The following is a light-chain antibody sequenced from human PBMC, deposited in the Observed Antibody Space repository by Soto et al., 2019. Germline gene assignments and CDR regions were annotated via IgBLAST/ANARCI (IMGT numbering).Light chain of an antibody. CDR1: SSDVGGYNY. CDR2: DVN. V-gene: IGLV2-14*01. J-gene: IGLJ2*01. CDR3: SSYTGSSTYVV. Sequence: QSALTQPASVSGSPGQSITISCTGTSSDVGGYNYVSWYQQHPGKAPKLMIYDVNNRPSWVSNRFSGSKSGNTASLTISGLQAEDEVDYYFSSYTGSSTYVVFGGGTKLTVL.